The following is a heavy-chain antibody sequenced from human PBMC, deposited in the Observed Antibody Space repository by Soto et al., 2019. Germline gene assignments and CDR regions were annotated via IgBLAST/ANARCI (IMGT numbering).Heavy chain of an antibody. CDR1: GYSFTNYC. D-gene: IGHD2-21*02. J-gene: IGHJ3*02. CDR3: AIGGDWYFFDM. V-gene: IGHV5-51*01. CDR2: IYPGDSDT. Sequence: GESLKISCKGSGYSFTNYCIGWVLQMPGKGLEWMGIIYPGDSDTRYSPSFQGQVTISADKSISTAYLQWSSLRASDTAMYYCAIGGDWYFFDMWAQGTMVTVSS.